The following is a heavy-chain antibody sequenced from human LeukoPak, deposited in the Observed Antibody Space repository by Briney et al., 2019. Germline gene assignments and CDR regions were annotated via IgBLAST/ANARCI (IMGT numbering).Heavy chain of an antibody. CDR2: MNPNSGNT. CDR1: GYTFTSYD. V-gene: IGHV1-8*02. CDR3: ARVLLSSSWYSYYHYGMDV. J-gene: IGHJ6*02. Sequence: ASVKVSCKASGYTFTSYDINWVRQATGQGLEWMGWMNPNSGNTGYAQKFQGRVTMTRNTSISTAYMELSSLRSEDTAVYYCARVLLSSSWYSYYHYGMDVWGQGTTVTVSS. D-gene: IGHD6-13*01.